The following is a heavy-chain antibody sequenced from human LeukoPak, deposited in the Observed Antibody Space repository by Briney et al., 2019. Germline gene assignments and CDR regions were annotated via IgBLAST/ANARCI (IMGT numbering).Heavy chain of an antibody. Sequence: SETLSLTCTVSGDSIINNYWSCIRQPPGKGLEWIGYISHSGSTNYNPSLKSRVTISVDTSKNQFSLKLSSVTAADTAVYYCARVARGDYVWGSYSFDYWGQGTLVTVSS. D-gene: IGHD3-16*01. J-gene: IGHJ4*02. CDR1: GDSIINNY. V-gene: IGHV4-59*01. CDR2: ISHSGST. CDR3: ARVARGDYVWGSYSFDY.